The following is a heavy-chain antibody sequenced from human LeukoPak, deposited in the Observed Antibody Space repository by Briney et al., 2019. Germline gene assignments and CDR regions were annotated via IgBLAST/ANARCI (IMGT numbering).Heavy chain of an antibody. V-gene: IGHV1-69*04. Sequence: SVKVSRKASGGTFSSYTISWVRQAPGQGLEWMGRIIPILGIANYAQKFQGRVTITADKSTSTAYTELSSLSSEDTAVYYCARDRKVAAATYYYYYMDVWGKGTTVTVSS. CDR1: GGTFSSYT. J-gene: IGHJ6*03. CDR2: IIPILGIA. D-gene: IGHD6-13*01. CDR3: ARDRKVAAATYYYYYMDV.